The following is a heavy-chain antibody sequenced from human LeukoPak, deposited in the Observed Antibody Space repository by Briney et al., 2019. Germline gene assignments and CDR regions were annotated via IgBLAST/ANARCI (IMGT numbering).Heavy chain of an antibody. D-gene: IGHD4-17*01. CDR2: INHSGYT. Sequence: SETLSLTCAVSGVSFDDYYWAWVRQTPGKGLEWIGEINHSGYTNDSPSLKSRVTLSVDTSRKQFSLNLRSVTVADAGTYYCTRMTTGHDYWGQGTLVTVSS. CDR1: GVSFDDYY. V-gene: IGHV4-34*01. CDR3: TRMTTGHDY. J-gene: IGHJ4*02.